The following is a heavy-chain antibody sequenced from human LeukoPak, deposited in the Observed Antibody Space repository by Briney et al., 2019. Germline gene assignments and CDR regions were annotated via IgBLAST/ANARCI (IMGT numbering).Heavy chain of an antibody. J-gene: IGHJ4*02. V-gene: IGHV4-39*01. CDR2: IYYSGST. CDR3: ARGRGRWLHPYFDY. Sequence: SETLSLTCAVYGGSFSSYYWGWIRQPPGKGLEWIGSIYYSGSTYYNPSLKSRVTISVDTSKNQFSLKLSSVTAADTAVYYCARGRGRWLHPYFDYWGQGTLVTVSS. D-gene: IGHD5-24*01. CDR1: GGSFSSYY.